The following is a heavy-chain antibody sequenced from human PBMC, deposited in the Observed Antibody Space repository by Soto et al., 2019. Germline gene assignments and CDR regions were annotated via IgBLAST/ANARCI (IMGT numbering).Heavy chain of an antibody. CDR3: ARWSYLDY. CDR2: ISGSDGKT. CDR1: GFSFGSYA. Sequence: GGSLRLSCAASGFSFGSYALNCVRQAPGKGLEWVSTISGSDGKTFYADSVKGRFSISRDTSQSTLYLQMNSLRADDTAMYYCARWSYLDYWGQGTRVTVSS. D-gene: IGHD3-3*01. J-gene: IGHJ4*02. V-gene: IGHV3-23*01.